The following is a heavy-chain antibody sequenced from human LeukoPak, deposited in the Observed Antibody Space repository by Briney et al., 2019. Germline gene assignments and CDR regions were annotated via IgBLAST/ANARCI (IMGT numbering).Heavy chain of an antibody. CDR1: GYTFTNYY. CDR2: INPGGIST. J-gene: IGHJ4*02. D-gene: IGHD3-10*01. V-gene: IGHV1-46*01. CDR3: ARVSTDYYGSGSSARFDS. Sequence: GASVKISGKASGYTFTNYYMHWVRQAPGQGLEWMGIINPGGISTSYAQNFQGRVTMTRDTSTSTVYMELSSLKSEDTAIYYCARVSTDYYGSGSSARFDSWGQGTLVTVSS.